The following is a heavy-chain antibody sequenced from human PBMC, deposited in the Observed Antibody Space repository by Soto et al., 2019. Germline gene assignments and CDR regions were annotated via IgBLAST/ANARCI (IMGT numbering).Heavy chain of an antibody. CDR2: IQYSGGT. J-gene: IGHJ4*02. CDR1: GGSVGSGAYY. Sequence: SETLSLTCTVSGGSVGSGAYYWSWIRQPPGNALEWIGYIQYSGGTNYNSSLKSRVTIPVDRSRNQFSLKLTSVTAADTAVYYCASGSVRLVVAATGFDYWGQGTLVTVSS. D-gene: IGHD2-15*01. V-gene: IGHV4-61*08. CDR3: ASGSVRLVVAATGFDY.